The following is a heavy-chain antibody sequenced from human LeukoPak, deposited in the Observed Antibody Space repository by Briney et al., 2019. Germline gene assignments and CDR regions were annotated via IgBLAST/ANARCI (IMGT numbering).Heavy chain of an antibody. CDR3: AKDIGYGDYALFFDY. Sequence: GGSLRLSCSASGFTFTTYGMNWVRQAPGKGLEWVSGIGGSGTRTYYADSVKGRFTISRDNSKNTLYLQMNSLRAEDTAVYYCAKDIGYGDYALFFDYWGQGTLVTVSS. CDR1: GFTFTTYG. CDR2: IGGSGTRT. J-gene: IGHJ4*02. D-gene: IGHD4-17*01. V-gene: IGHV3-23*01.